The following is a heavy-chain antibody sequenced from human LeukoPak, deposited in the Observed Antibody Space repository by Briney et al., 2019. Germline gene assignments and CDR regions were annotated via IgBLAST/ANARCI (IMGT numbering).Heavy chain of an antibody. D-gene: IGHD3-22*01. J-gene: IGHJ4*02. Sequence: SETLSLTCTVSGGSISSYYWSWIRQPPGKGLEWIGYIYYSGSTNYNPSLTSRVTISVDTSKNQFSLKLSSVTAADTAMYYCARDRTYYYDSSGYYEDWGQGTLVTVSS. V-gene: IGHV4-59*01. CDR1: GGSISSYY. CDR3: ARDRTYYYDSSGYYED. CDR2: IYYSGST.